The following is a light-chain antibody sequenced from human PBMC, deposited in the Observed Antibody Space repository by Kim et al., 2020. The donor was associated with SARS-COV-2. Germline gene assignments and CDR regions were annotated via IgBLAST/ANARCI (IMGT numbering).Light chain of an antibody. CDR2: WAS. J-gene: IGKJ2*01. CDR3: LQYYTTLYT. V-gene: IGKV4-1*01. CDR1: QNILYSSNNKNY. Sequence: DIVMTQSPDSLAVSLGERATINCKSSQNILYSSNNKNYLAWYQQKPGQPPKLLVYWASTRESGVPDRFSGSGSGTDFTLTISSLLAEDVAVYYCLQYYTTLYTFGQGTKLEIK.